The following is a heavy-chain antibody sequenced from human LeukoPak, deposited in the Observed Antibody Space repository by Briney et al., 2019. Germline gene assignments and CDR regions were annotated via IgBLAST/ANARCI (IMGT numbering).Heavy chain of an antibody. CDR2: IKQDGSEK. V-gene: IGHV3-7*01. Sequence: GGSLRLSCEASGFTFSNYWMTWVRQAPGKGLEWVANIKQDGSEKYYVDSVKGRFTISRDNAKSSLFLQMNSLRAEDTAVYYCARDAGSRDWLDPWGQGTLVTVSS. J-gene: IGHJ5*02. CDR1: GFTFSNYW. CDR3: ARDAGSRDWLDP. D-gene: IGHD5-24*01.